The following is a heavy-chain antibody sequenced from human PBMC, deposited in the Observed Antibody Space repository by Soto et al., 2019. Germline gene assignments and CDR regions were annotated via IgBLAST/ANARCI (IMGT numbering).Heavy chain of an antibody. D-gene: IGHD6-19*01. CDR1: GGTFNSYI. CDR3: ARLYTKGWYLPGVEY. CDR2: IIPVSGIA. Sequence: QVQLEQSGAEVKKSGSAVRVSCKASGGTFNSYIISWVRQAPGQGLEWMGGIIPVSGIANYGQKFQGRVTITADTSTTTAYMELSSLTSEDTAVYFCARLYTKGWYLPGVEYWGQGTLVTVSS. V-gene: IGHV1-69*17. J-gene: IGHJ4*02.